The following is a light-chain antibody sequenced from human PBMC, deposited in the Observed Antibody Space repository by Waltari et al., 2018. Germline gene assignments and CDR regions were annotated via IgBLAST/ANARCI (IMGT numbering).Light chain of an antibody. J-gene: IGLJ1*01. CDR2: GNN. CDR3: AAWDDSLAGSYV. CDR1: ASNIGSNT. V-gene: IGLV1-44*01. Sequence: QSVLTQPPSASGTPGQRVTISCSGSASNIGSNTVNWYQQLPGTAPKLVISGNNRRPAGVSARFSGSKSGTSASLAISGLQSEDEADYFCAAWDDSLAGSYVFGTGTKVTVL.